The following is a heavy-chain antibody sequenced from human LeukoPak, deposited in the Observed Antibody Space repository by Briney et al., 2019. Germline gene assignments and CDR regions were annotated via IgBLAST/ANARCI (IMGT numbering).Heavy chain of an antibody. CDR1: GGSIRSYY. V-gene: IGHV4-59*08. Sequence: SETLSLTCTVSGGSIRSYYWSWIRQPPGKGLEWIGYIYYSGSTNYNPSLKSRVTISVDTSKNQFSLKLSSVTAADTAVYYCARVRGYSYGSYYYYYYGMDVWGQGTTVTVSS. CDR2: IYYSGST. D-gene: IGHD5-18*01. CDR3: ARVRGYSYGSYYYYYYGMDV. J-gene: IGHJ6*02.